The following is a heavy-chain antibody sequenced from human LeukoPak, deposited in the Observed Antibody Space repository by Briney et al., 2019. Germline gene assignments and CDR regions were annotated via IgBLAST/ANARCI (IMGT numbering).Heavy chain of an antibody. D-gene: IGHD3-22*01. CDR1: EFTFRGYG. Sequence: GGSLRLSCVASEFTFRGYGMHWVRQAPGKGLGWVAFVRFDASNNYYADSVKGRFTISRDNSKNTLYLQMNSLRAEDTAVYYCAKDFGESGAYYPTYYFDNWGQGTLVTVSS. V-gene: IGHV3-30*02. J-gene: IGHJ4*02. CDR3: AKDFGESGAYYPTYYFDN. CDR2: VRFDASNN.